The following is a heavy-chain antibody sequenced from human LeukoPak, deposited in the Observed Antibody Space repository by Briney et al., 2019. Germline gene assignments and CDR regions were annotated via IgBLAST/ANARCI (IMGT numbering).Heavy chain of an antibody. CDR1: GGSISSGGYY. V-gene: IGHV4-31*03. CDR2: IYYSGST. Sequence: PSETLSLTCTVSGGSISSGGYYWSWIRQHPGKGLEWIGYIYYSGSTYYNPSLKSRVTISVDTSKNQFSLKLSSVTAADTAVYYCARDRYCGGDCHPNNYYYYYMDVWGKGTTVTVSS. D-gene: IGHD2-21*02. J-gene: IGHJ6*03. CDR3: ARDRYCGGDCHPNNYYYYYMDV.